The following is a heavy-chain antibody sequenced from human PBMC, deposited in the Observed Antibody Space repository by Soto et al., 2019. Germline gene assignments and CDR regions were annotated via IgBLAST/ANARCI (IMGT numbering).Heavy chain of an antibody. D-gene: IGHD3-3*01. V-gene: IGHV4-31*03. CDR2: IYYSVST. CDR1: GGSISSGGYY. J-gene: IGHJ3*02. CDR3: ARAGHYDFWSAERYAFDI. Sequence: QVQLQESGPGLVKPSQTLSLTCTVSGGSISSGGYYWSWIRQHPGKGLEWIGYIYYSVSTYYNPSLKSRVTISVDTSKNQFSLKLSSVTAADTAVYYCARAGHYDFWSAERYAFDIWGQGTMFTVSS.